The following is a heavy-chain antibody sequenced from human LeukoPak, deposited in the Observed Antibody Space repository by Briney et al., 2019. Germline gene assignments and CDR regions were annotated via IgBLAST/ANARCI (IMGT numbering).Heavy chain of an antibody. CDR2: IYYSGST. CDR3: ARRYYYDSSGYYTTFDY. V-gene: IGHV4-38-2*01. D-gene: IGHD3-22*01. CDR1: GYSISSGYY. Sequence: PSETLSLTCAVSGYSISSGYYWGWIRQPPGKGLEWIGSIYYSGSTYYNPSLKSRVTISVDTSKNQFSLKLSSVTAADTAVYYCARRYYYDSSGYYTTFDYWGQGTLVTVSS. J-gene: IGHJ4*02.